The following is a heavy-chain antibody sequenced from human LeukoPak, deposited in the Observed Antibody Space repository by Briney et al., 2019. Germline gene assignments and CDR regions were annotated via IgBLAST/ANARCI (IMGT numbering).Heavy chain of an antibody. Sequence: GGSLTLSCTASGFTFTTYAMSWVRQAPGKGLEWLSNVSDSSVSTYSADSGKGRFTISRDNSRNTLYLWMNGLRAEDTAEYYCARSRSVAQRGYFEYWGQGTLVTVSS. CDR3: ARSRSVAQRGYFEY. J-gene: IGHJ4*02. D-gene: IGHD2-15*01. CDR1: GFTFTTYA. CDR2: VSDSSVST. V-gene: IGHV3-23*01.